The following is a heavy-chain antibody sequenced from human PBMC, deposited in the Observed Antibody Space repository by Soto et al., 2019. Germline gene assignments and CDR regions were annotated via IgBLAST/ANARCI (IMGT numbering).Heavy chain of an antibody. CDR1: GGSISSYY. CDR3: ARAVGAFDY. V-gene: IGHV4-59*01. D-gene: IGHD2-2*01. Sequence: QVQLQESGPGLVKPSETLSLTCTVSGGSISSYYWSWIRQPPGKGLEWIGYIYYSGSTNYNPSLKSRVTISVDTSKNQFSLKLSSVTAADTAVYYCARAVGAFDYWGQGTLVTVSS. CDR2: IYYSGST. J-gene: IGHJ4*02.